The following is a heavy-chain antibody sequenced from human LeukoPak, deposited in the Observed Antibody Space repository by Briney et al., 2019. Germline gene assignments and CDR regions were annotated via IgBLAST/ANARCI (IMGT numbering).Heavy chain of an antibody. CDR2: MNPNSGNT. V-gene: IGHV1-8*01. CDR3: ARGKPIAVAGTRWFDP. Sequence: GASVKVSYKASGYTFTSYDINWVRQATGQGLKWMGWMNPNSGNTGYAQKFQGRVTMTRNTSISTAYMELSSLRSEDTAVYYCARGKPIAVAGTRWFDPWGQGTLVTVSS. D-gene: IGHD6-19*01. CDR1: GYTFTSYD. J-gene: IGHJ5*02.